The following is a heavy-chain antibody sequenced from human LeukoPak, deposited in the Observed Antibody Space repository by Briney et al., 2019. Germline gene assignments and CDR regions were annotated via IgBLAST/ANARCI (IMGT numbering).Heavy chain of an antibody. CDR2: ISAYNGNT. V-gene: IGHV1-18*04. J-gene: IGHJ5*02. CDR1: GYTFTGYY. Sequence: GASVKVSCKASGYTFTGYYMHWVRQAPGQGLEWMGWISAYNGNTNYAQKLQGRVTMTTDTSTSTAYMELRSLRSDDTAVYYCARESRDSSGYGYNWFDPWGQGTLVTVSS. D-gene: IGHD3-22*01. CDR3: ARESRDSSGYGYNWFDP.